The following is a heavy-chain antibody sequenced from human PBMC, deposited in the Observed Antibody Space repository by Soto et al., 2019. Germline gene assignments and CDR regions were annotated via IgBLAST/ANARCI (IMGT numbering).Heavy chain of an antibody. CDR1: GGSVSSGNYF. CDR3: ARRLIDTWNQGHAFDF. D-gene: IGHD1-20*01. Sequence: QLQLQESGPGLVKPAETLSLKCAVSGGSVSSGNYFWGWIRQPPGKGLEWIGNIYYNGDTYYSPSLKRLNTRSVDTAQNRFSPRLTSVTAADTAVYYCARRLIDTWNQGHAFDFWGQGTLVTVSS. J-gene: IGHJ3*01. CDR2: IYYNGDT. V-gene: IGHV4-39*01.